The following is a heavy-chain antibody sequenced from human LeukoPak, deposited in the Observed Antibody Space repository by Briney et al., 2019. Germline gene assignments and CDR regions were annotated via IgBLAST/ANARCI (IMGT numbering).Heavy chain of an antibody. V-gene: IGHV4-4*02. CDR3: AAWGVDYGGNFDYSDY. CDR2: IYHTGTT. J-gene: IGHJ4*02. D-gene: IGHD4-23*01. CDR1: RGSIMTTHW. Sequence: SGTLSLTCTLSRGSIMTTHWWSWVRQPPGKGREWIGEIYHTGTTNYSPSLKSRLTISVDQSRNQFSLRLSSVTAAETATYYCAAWGVDYGGNFDYSDYWGQGTLVTVSS.